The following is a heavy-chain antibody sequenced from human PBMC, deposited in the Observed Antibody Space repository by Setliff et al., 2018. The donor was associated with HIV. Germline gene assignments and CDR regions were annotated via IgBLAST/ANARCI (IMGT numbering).Heavy chain of an antibody. V-gene: IGHV4-34*01. CDR1: GGSLTNHY. CDR2: ITDTGHT. Sequence: SETLSLTCTVYGGSLTNHYWTWIRQPPGRGLEWIGEITDTGHTNYNSSLQSRATISLDTPRKQFSLKLTSVTASDAAVYYCARAPSCIGGNCILYYYYYSGLDAWGQGTTVTVS. CDR3: ARAPSCIGGNCILYYYYYSGLDA. J-gene: IGHJ6*02. D-gene: IGHD2-15*01.